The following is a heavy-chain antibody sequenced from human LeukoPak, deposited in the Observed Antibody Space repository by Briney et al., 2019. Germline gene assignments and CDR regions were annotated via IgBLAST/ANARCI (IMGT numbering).Heavy chain of an antibody. V-gene: IGHV4-39*07. CDR3: ARTQDVDTAMVADTAMVFPFDY. Sequence: PSETLSLTCTVSGGSISSSSYYWGWIRQPPGKGLEWIGGIHYSGSTYYNPSLKSRVTISVDTSKNQFSLKLSSVTAADTAVYYCARTQDVDTAMVADTAMVFPFDYWGQGTLVTVSS. CDR2: IHYSGST. D-gene: IGHD5-18*01. J-gene: IGHJ4*02. CDR1: GGSISSSSYY.